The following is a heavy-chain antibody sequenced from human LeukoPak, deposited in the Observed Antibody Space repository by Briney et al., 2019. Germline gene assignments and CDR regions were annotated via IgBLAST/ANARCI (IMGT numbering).Heavy chain of an antibody. CDR1: GGSISSSSYY. CDR2: IYYSGST. J-gene: IGHJ4*02. Sequence: PSETLSLTCTVSGGSISSSSYYWGWIRQPPGKGLEWIGSIYYSGSTYYNPSLKSRVTISVDTSKNQFSLKLSSVTAANTAVYYCAAVATRIIFNWGQGTLVTVSS. CDR3: AAVATRIIFN. V-gene: IGHV4-39*07. D-gene: IGHD5-12*01.